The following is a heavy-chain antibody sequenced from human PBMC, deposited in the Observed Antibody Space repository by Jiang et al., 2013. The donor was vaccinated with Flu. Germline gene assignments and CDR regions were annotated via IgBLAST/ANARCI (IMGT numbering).Heavy chain of an antibody. J-gene: IGHJ3*02. V-gene: IGHV3-33*01. CDR2: IWYDGSKR. Sequence: LEWVAVIWYDGSKRYYGDSVKGRFTISRDNSQNTLYLKMNSLRAEDTAVYYCARGGVYSFDRSGYYDAFDIWGQGTMVTVSS. D-gene: IGHD3-22*01. CDR3: ARGGVYSFDRSGYYDAFDI.